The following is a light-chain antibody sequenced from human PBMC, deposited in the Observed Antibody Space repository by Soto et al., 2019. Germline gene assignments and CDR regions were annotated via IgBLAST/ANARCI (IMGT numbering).Light chain of an antibody. J-gene: IGKJ5*01. Sequence: EIVLTQSPGTLPLSPGERAALSCRARQSVSSTNLAWYQQKPGQAPRLLIYGASSRATGIPDRFSGSGSGTDFTLTISRLEPEDFAVYYCQQYGSSPITFGQGTRLEI. V-gene: IGKV3-20*01. CDR3: QQYGSSPIT. CDR1: QSVSSTN. CDR2: GAS.